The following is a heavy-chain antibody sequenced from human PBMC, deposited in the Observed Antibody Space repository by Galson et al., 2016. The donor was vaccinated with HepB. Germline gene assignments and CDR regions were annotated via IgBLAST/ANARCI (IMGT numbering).Heavy chain of an antibody. D-gene: IGHD4-17*01. J-gene: IGHJ3*02. V-gene: IGHV3-21*01. CDR1: GFTFSSYS. CDR3: ARGGGGYGDYVNAFDI. CDR2: ISSSSSYI. Sequence: SLRLSCAASGFTFSSYSMNRVRQAPGKGLEWVSSISSSSSYIYYADSVKGRFTISRDNAKNSLYLQMNSLRAEDTAVYYCARGGGGYGDYVNAFDIWGQGTMVTVSS.